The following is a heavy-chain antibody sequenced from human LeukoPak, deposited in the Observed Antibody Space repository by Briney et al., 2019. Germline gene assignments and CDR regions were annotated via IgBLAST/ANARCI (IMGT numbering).Heavy chain of an antibody. CDR1: GYTFTSYG. CDR2: ISAYNGNT. CDR3: ARDRWFGELLSHYYYGMDV. J-gene: IGHJ6*02. V-gene: IGHV1-18*01. Sequence: ASVKVSCKASGYTFTSYGISWVRQAPGQGLEWMGWISAYNGNTNYAQKLQGRVTMTTDTSTSTAYMELRSLGSDDTAVYYCARDRWFGELLSHYYYGMDVWGQGTTVTVSS. D-gene: IGHD3-10*01.